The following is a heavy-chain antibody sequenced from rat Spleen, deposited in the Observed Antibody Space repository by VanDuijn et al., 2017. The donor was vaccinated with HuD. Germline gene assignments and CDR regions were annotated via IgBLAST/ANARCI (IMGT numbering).Heavy chain of an antibody. V-gene: IGHV2-1*01. CDR1: GFSLTTNS. Sequence: QVQLKESGPGLVQPSQTLSLTCTVSGFSLTTNSVHWVRQPPGKGLERMGGIWGDGSTDYNLGLKSRLIISRDTSKSQVFLKMNSLQTEDTATYYCARVGYSSYIRYFDYWGQGVMVTVSS. D-gene: IGHD1-2*01. J-gene: IGHJ2*01. CDR2: IWGDGST. CDR3: ARVGYSSYIRYFDY.